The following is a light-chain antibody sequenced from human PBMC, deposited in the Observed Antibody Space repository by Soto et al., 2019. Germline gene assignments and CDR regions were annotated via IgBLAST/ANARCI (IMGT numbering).Light chain of an antibody. CDR2: KAS. CDR3: QQYNSVPGT. Sequence: DIQMTQSPSTLSASVGHRVTITCRASQSISSWLAWYQQKPGKAPKLLIYKASSLESGVPSRFSGSGSGTEFTLTISSLQPDDFATYYCQQYNSVPGTFGQGTKVEIK. J-gene: IGKJ1*01. V-gene: IGKV1-5*03. CDR1: QSISSW.